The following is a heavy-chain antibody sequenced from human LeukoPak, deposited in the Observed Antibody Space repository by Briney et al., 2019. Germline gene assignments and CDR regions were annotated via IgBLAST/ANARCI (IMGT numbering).Heavy chain of an antibody. V-gene: IGHV1-69*13. CDR2: IIPIFCTA. J-gene: IGHJ4*02. D-gene: IGHD3-3*01. Sequence: SVKVSCKASGGTFSSYAISWVRQAPGQGLEWMGGIIPIFCTANYAQKFQGRVTITADESTSTAYMEQSSLRSEDTAVYYCASRSTYYDFWSGYWPDYWGQGTLVTVSS. CDR1: GGTFSSYA. CDR3: ASRSTYYDFWSGYWPDY.